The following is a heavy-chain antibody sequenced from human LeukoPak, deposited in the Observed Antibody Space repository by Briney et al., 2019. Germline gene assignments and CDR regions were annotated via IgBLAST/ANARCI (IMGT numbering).Heavy chain of an antibody. J-gene: IGHJ4*02. Sequence: GGSLRLSCAASGFTFDDYAMHWVRQAPGKGLEWVSGTSWNSGSIGYADSVKGRFTISRDNSKNTLYLQMNSLRAEDTAVYYCASGSRDYYDSSGYYTSNDYWGQGTLVTVSS. CDR1: GFTFDDYA. CDR3: ASGSRDYYDSSGYYTSNDY. CDR2: TSWNSGSI. D-gene: IGHD3-22*01. V-gene: IGHV3-9*01.